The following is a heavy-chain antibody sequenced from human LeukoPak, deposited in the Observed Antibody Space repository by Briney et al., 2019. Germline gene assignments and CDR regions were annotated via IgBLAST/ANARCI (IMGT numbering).Heavy chain of an antibody. CDR2: ISANSSDT. Sequence: ASVKVSCKASGYTFTVNGISWMRQAPGQGLEWLGWISANSSDTNYAEQFQGRLTLATDTSTSTAYMELRSLRDDDTAVYYCARDRWYAFDYWGQGTLVTVSS. CDR1: GYTFTVNG. J-gene: IGHJ4*02. D-gene: IGHD6-13*01. V-gene: IGHV1-18*01. CDR3: ARDRWYAFDY.